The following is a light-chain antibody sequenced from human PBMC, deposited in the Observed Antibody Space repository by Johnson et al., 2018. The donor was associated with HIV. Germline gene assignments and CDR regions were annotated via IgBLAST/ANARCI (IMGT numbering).Light chain of an antibody. CDR2: DNN. Sequence: QSVLTQPPSVSAAPGQRVTISCSGSTSNFENYYVSWYQHLPGTAPKLLIYDNNKRPSGIPDRFSGSKSGTSATLGITGLQTADEAEYYCGTWDNSLNTGAVVGAGTKVTGL. J-gene: IGLJ1*01. CDR1: TSNFENYY. CDR3: GTWDNSLNTGAV. V-gene: IGLV1-51*01.